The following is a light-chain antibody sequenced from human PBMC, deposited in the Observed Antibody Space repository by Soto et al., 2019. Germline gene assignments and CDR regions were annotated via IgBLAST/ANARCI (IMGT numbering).Light chain of an antibody. Sequence: YELTQPPSVSVSPGQTASITCSGDKLGDKYACWYQQKPGQSPVLVIYQDSKRPSGIPERFSGSNSGNTATLTISGTQAMDEADYYCQAWDSSTRVFGGGTKLTVL. J-gene: IGLJ2*01. V-gene: IGLV3-1*01. CDR2: QDS. CDR1: KLGDKY. CDR3: QAWDSSTRV.